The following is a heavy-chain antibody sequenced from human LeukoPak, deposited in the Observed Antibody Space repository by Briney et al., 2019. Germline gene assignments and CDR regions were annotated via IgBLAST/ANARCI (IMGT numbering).Heavy chain of an antibody. J-gene: IGHJ4*02. CDR3: ARYQDYYDSSGSRSYFFDY. CDR1: GGSISSSSYF. V-gene: IGHV4-39*01. Sequence: SETLSLTCTVSGGSISSSSYFWAWIRQPPGRRLECIGNVFYLGNTYYNPSLKSRVTISVDTSKNQFSLKLNSVTASDTAVYFCARYQDYYDSSGSRSYFFDYWGQGTLVAVSS. CDR2: VFYLGNT. D-gene: IGHD3-22*01.